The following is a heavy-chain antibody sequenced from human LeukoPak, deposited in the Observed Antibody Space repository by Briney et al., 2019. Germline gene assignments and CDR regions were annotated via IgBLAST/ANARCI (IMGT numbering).Heavy chain of an antibody. V-gene: IGHV3-33*01. CDR1: GFTSTSYG. CDR3: VRDYNFYFDY. CDR2: MWYDGSKQ. J-gene: IGHJ4*02. D-gene: IGHD3-10*01. Sequence: GGSLRLSCAASGFTSTSYGMHWVRQAPGKGLEWVAVMWYDGSKQYYADSVKGRFTISRDTSKNTLYLEMNSLRAEDTAMYYCVRDYNFYFDYWGQGTLVTVSS.